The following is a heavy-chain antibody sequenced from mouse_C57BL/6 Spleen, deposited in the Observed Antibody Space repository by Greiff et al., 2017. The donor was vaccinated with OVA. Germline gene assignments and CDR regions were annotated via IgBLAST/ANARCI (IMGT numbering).Heavy chain of an antibody. D-gene: IGHD2-3*01. CDR1: GYTFTDYE. J-gene: IGHJ3*01. Sequence: QVQLQQSGAELVRPGASVTLSCKASGYTFTDYEMHWVKQTPVHGLEWIGAIDPETGGTAYNQKFKGKAILTADKSSSTAYMELRSLTSEDSAVYYCTRSGYDGLFFAYWGQGTLVTVSA. V-gene: IGHV1-15*01. CDR3: TRSGYDGLFFAY. CDR2: IDPETGGT.